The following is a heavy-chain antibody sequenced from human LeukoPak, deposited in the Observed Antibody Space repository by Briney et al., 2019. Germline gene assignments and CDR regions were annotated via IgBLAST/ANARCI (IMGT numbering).Heavy chain of an antibody. J-gene: IGHJ5*02. V-gene: IGHV4-31*03. CDR2: IYYSGST. CDR3: ARLIHVDIVATAVDP. D-gene: IGHD5-12*01. CDR1: GGSISSGGYY. Sequence: SETLSLTCTVSGGSISSGGYYWSWIRQHPGKGLEWIGYIYYSGSTYYNPSLKSRVTISVDTSKNQFSLKLSSVTAADTAVYYCARLIHVDIVATAVDPWGLGTLVTVSS.